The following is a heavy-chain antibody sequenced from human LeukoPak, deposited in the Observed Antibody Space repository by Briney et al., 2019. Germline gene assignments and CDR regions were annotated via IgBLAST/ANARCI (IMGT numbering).Heavy chain of an antibody. CDR1: GGSISSYY. J-gene: IGHJ4*02. Sequence: TSETLSLTCTVSGGSISSYYWSWIRQPPGKGLEWIGYIYYSGSTNYNPSLKSRVTISVDTSKNQFSLKLSSVTAADTAVYYCARHAYSSGWHGSLNFDYWGQGTLVAVSS. CDR2: IYYSGST. D-gene: IGHD6-19*01. V-gene: IGHV4-59*08. CDR3: ARHAYSSGWHGSLNFDY.